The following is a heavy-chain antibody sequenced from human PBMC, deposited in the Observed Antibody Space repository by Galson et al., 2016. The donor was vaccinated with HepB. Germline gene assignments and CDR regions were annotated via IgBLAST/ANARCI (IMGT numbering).Heavy chain of an antibody. CDR3: AKARSTNAYKVFDY. V-gene: IGHV3-9*01. CDR1: GFTFDDYA. CDR2: IGWNSAYI. Sequence: SLRLSCAASGFTFDDYAMHWVRQTPGKGLEWVSGIGWNSAYIDYADSVKGRFTISRDNAKNSLYLQMDSLRPEDTALYYCAKARSTNAYKVFDYWGQGFLVAVSS. J-gene: IGHJ4*02. D-gene: IGHD5-24*01.